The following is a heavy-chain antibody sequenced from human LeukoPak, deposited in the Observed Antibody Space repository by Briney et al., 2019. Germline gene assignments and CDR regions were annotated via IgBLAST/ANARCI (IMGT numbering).Heavy chain of an antibody. CDR3: AKGRGIVGATSFDY. Sequence: GGSLRLSCAASGFTFSSYGMHWVRQAPGKGLEWVAFIRYDGSNKYYADSAKGRFTISRDNSKNTLYLQMNSLRAEDTAVYYCAKGRGIVGATSFDYWGQGTLVTVSS. V-gene: IGHV3-30*02. J-gene: IGHJ4*02. CDR1: GFTFSSYG. D-gene: IGHD1-26*01. CDR2: IRYDGSNK.